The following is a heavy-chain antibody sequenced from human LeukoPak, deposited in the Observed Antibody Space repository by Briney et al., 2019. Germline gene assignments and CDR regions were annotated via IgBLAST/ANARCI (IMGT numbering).Heavy chain of an antibody. V-gene: IGHV3-23*01. CDR2: ISGSGGST. Sequence: GRSLRLSCAASGFTFRSYAMHWVRQAPGKGLEWVSAISGSGGSTYYADSVKGRFTISRDNSKNTLYLQMNSLRAEDTAVYYCAKVSAALMGAFDIWGQGTMVTVSS. CDR3: AKVSAALMGAFDI. J-gene: IGHJ3*02. D-gene: IGHD2-15*01. CDR1: GFTFRSYA.